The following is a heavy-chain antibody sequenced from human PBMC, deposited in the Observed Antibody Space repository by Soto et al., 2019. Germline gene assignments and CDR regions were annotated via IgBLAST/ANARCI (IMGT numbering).Heavy chain of an antibody. J-gene: IGHJ4*02. V-gene: IGHV3-30*18. CDR2: ISYDGSNK. Sequence: QVQLVESGGGVVQPGRSLRLSCAASGFTFSSSGMHWVRQAPGKGLEWVAVISYDGSNKYYADSVKGRFTISRDNSKNKLYLQMNSLRAEDTAVYYCAKASRYSGSCIDYWGQGTLVTVSS. CDR3: AKASRYSGSCIDY. D-gene: IGHD1-26*01. CDR1: GFTFSSSG.